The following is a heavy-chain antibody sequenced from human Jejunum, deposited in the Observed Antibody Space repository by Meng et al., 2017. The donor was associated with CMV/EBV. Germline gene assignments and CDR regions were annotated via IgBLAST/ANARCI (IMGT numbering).Heavy chain of an antibody. J-gene: IGHJ4*02. V-gene: IGHV4-39*07. D-gene: IGHD4-11*01. CDR1: GGSFSGTSYH. CDR2: ISYTGST. Sequence: SGGSFSGTSYHWGWVRQSPGKGLEWVGSISYTGSTYYNPSLERRLTISVDRSKNQFSLRLTTATAADAAVYYCVRVDTMTTFLLDSWGPGTLVTVSS. CDR3: VRVDTMTTFLLDS.